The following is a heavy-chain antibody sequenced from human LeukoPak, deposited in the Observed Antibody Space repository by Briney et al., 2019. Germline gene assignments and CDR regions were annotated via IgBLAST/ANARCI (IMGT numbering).Heavy chain of an antibody. CDR2: MYISGST. CDR1: GVSITNYY. Sequence: SETLSLTCAVSGVSITNYYWAWIRQPAGKGLEWIGRMYISGSTNYNPSLKSRATISIDKANNQFSLKLRSVTAADTAVYYCARDYLVGAPLEPWGQGTQVTVSS. J-gene: IGHJ5*02. D-gene: IGHD1-26*01. V-gene: IGHV4-4*07. CDR3: ARDYLVGAPLEP.